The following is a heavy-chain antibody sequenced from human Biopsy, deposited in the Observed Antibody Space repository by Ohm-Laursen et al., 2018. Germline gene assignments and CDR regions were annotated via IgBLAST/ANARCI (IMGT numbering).Heavy chain of an antibody. D-gene: IGHD3-16*01. J-gene: IGHJ5*02. Sequence: GSLRLSCTASGLTFSSHAMTWVRQAPGKGLEWVSYITSSSTYINYVDSVKGRLTISRDNAENSLYLQMNSLRAEDTAVYYCAKGYGPDNWFDLWGQGTLVTVSS. V-gene: IGHV3-21*05. CDR2: ITSSSTYI. CDR1: GLTFSSHA. CDR3: AKGYGPDNWFDL.